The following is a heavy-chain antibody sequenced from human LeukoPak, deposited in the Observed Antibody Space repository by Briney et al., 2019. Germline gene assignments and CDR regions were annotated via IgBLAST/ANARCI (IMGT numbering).Heavy chain of an antibody. J-gene: IGHJ4*02. D-gene: IGHD3-10*01. CDR3: AKDESPSGSYYGSGFDY. V-gene: IGHV3-9*01. CDR2: ISWNSGSI. Sequence: PGRSLRLSCAASGFTFDNYAMHWVRQAPGKGLEWVSGISWNSGSIAYVDSVKGRFTISGDNAKNSLYLQMNSLRPEDTALYYCAKDESPSGSYYGSGFDYWGQGTLVTVSS. CDR1: GFTFDNYA.